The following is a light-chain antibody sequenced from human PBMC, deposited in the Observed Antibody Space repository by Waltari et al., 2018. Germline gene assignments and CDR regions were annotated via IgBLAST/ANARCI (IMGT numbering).Light chain of an antibody. J-gene: IGLJ1*01. CDR2: NSS. CDR3: CSYAGGNTYG. V-gene: IGLV2-11*01. Sequence: QTPPGNTPTLRCYNSSTAPSGLPVRFAGSKSANTASLTISGLQAEGESDYYCCSYAGGNTYGFGTGTKVTVL.